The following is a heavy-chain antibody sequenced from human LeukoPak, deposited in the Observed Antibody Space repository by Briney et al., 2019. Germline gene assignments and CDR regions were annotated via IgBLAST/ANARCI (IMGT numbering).Heavy chain of an antibody. V-gene: IGHV4-59*01. CDR3: ARYSDPGSYPDAFDI. CDR1: GGSISSYY. CDR2: IYYSGST. Sequence: SETLSLTCTVSGGSISSYYWSWIRQPPGKGLEWIGYIYYSGSTNYNPSLKSRVTISVDTSRNQFSLKLSSVTAADTAVYYCARYSDPGSYPDAFDIWGQGTMVTVSS. J-gene: IGHJ3*02. D-gene: IGHD1-26*01.